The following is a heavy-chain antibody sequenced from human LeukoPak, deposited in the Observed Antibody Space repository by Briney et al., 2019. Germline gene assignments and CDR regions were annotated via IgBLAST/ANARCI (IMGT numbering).Heavy chain of an antibody. Sequence: GGSLRLSCAASGFTFSGYAMSWVRQAPGKGLEWVSAISGSGGSTYYADSVKGRFTISRDNSKNTLYLQMNSLRAEDTAVYYCAKDSAVTSLGYWGQGTLVTVSS. CDR3: AKDSAVTSLGY. CDR2: ISGSGGST. CDR1: GFTFSGYA. D-gene: IGHD4-17*01. J-gene: IGHJ4*02. V-gene: IGHV3-23*01.